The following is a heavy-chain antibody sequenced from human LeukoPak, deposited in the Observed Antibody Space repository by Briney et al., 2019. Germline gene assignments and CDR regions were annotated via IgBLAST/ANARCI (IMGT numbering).Heavy chain of an antibody. CDR1: DGSISGYY. V-gene: IGHV4-59*01. Sequence: SETLSLTCTVSDGSISGYYWSRIRQPPGKGLEWIGYIYYGGSTNYNPSLKSRVTMSVDTSKNQFSLKLSSVTAADTAVYYCARVRGHWLVHDYYSYMDVWGKGTTVTVSS. CDR3: ARVRGHWLVHDYYSYMDV. D-gene: IGHD6-19*01. CDR2: IYYGGST. J-gene: IGHJ6*03.